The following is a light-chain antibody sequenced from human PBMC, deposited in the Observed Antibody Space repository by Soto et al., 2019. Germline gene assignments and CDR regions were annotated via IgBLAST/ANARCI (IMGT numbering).Light chain of an antibody. CDR2: AAS. J-gene: IGKJ1*01. CDR3: QHYNVSRMWT. CDR1: ESVTRR. V-gene: IGKV3-15*01. Sequence: EIVXTQRLHPLAVRPGYRATRYRSASESVTRRLAWYKKKPAKNQXLXXXAASTRDNDVPDRFSGGGSEKELTLPTRCLKSEDFGVYFCQHYNVSRMWTFGDGTIVEI.